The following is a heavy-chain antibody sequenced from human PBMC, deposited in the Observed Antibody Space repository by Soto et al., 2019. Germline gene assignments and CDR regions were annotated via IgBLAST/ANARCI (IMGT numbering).Heavy chain of an antibody. V-gene: IGHV1-18*01. J-gene: IGHJ4*02. CDR1: GYTFTSYG. Sequence: ASVKVSCKASGYTFTSYGISWVRQAPGQGLEWKGWISAYNGNTNYAQKIQGRVNMTTDTSTSTAYMELRSLRSDDTAVYYCARAVYYDILTGYYDYWGQGTLVTVSS. CDR2: ISAYNGNT. CDR3: ARAVYYDILTGYYDY. D-gene: IGHD3-9*01.